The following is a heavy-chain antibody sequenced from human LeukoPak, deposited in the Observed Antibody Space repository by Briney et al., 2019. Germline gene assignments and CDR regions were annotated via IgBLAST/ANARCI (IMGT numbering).Heavy chain of an antibody. Sequence: SETLSLTCAVYGGSFSGYYWSWIRQPPGKGLEWIGEINHSGSTNYNPSLKSRVTISVDTSKNQFSLKLSSVTAADTAVYYCARGPCGYSYVPAVWGQGTLVTVSS. D-gene: IGHD5-18*01. CDR3: ARGPCGYSYVPAV. V-gene: IGHV4-34*01. CDR2: INHSGST. J-gene: IGHJ4*02. CDR1: GGSFSGYY.